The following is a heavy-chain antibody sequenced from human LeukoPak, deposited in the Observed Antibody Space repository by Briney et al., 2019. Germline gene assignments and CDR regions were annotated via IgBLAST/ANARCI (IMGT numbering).Heavy chain of an antibody. CDR3: ARDREYSAPFDI. Sequence: TGGSLRLSCAASGFTFSSYSMNWVRQAPGKGLEWVSSISSSSSYIYYADSVKGRFTISRDNAKNSLYLQMNSLRAEDTAVYYCARDREYSAPFDIWGQGTMVTVSS. V-gene: IGHV3-21*01. CDR2: ISSSSSYI. J-gene: IGHJ3*02. D-gene: IGHD5-12*01. CDR1: GFTFSSYS.